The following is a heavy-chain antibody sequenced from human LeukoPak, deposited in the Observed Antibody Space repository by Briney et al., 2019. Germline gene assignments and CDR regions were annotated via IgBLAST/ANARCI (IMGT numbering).Heavy chain of an antibody. CDR1: GFTFSGCG. V-gene: IGHV3-30*18. Sequence: PGGSLRLSCAASGFTFSGCGMHWVRQAPGKGLEWVAVISYDVKRQYYADSVKGRFTISRDNSKNTLYLQMNSLRAEDTAVYFCAKEQSSGSYRTSDYWGQGTLVTVSS. CDR2: ISYDVKRQ. D-gene: IGHD3-10*01. J-gene: IGHJ4*02. CDR3: AKEQSSGSYRTSDY.